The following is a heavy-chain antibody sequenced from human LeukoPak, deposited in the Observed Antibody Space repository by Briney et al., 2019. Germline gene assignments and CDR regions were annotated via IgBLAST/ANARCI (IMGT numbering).Heavy chain of an antibody. CDR1: GYTLTDNY. D-gene: IGHD3-22*01. CDR2: INPYSGDT. J-gene: IGHJ5*02. CDR3: ARMSYYDSSGDNWFDP. Sequence: GASVKVSCKASGYTLTDNYIHWVRQAPGQGLEWMGWINPYSGDTTYAQKFHGRVTITRDTSISTAYMELSRLRSDDTALYYCARMSYYDSSGDNWFDPWGQGTLVTVSS. V-gene: IGHV1-2*02.